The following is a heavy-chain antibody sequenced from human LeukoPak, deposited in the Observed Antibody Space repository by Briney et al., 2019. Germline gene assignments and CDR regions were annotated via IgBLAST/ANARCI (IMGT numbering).Heavy chain of an antibody. Sequence: GGSLRLSCAASGFTFSNYEMNWVRQAPGKGLVWVSGINSDGGTTTYADSVKGRFTISRDNAKNTLYLQMNNLRAEDTAIYYCATDYYVSGSYYRLFYWGQGTLVTVSS. D-gene: IGHD3-10*01. CDR1: GFTFSNYE. J-gene: IGHJ4*02. CDR2: INSDGGTT. V-gene: IGHV3-74*01. CDR3: ATDYYVSGSYYRLFY.